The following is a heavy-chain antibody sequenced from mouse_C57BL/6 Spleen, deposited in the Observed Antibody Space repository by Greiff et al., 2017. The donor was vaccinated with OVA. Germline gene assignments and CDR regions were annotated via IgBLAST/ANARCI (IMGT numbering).Heavy chain of an antibody. Sequence: EVQLQQSGAELVRPGASVKLSCTASGFNINDDYMHWVKQRPEQGLEWIGWIDPENGDTDYDPKFKGKATITADTSSNTAYLQLSSLTSEDTAVDYYTALLGNYYAMDYWGQGTSVTVSA. CDR1: GFNINDDY. CDR3: TALLGNYYAMDY. V-gene: IGHV14-4*01. D-gene: IGHD2-10*01. CDR2: IDPENGDT. J-gene: IGHJ4*01.